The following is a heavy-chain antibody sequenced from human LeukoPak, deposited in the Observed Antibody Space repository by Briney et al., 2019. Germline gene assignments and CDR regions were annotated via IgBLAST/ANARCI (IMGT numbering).Heavy chain of an antibody. D-gene: IGHD2-2*01. CDR1: GFTFDDYT. Sequence: GGSLRLSCAASGFTFDDYTMHWVRQAPGKGLEWVSLISWDGGSTYYADSVKGRFTISRDNSKNSLYLQMNSLRTEDTALYYCAKDAYCSSTSCYFAYWGQGTLVTVSS. V-gene: IGHV3-43*01. CDR3: AKDAYCSSTSCYFAY. J-gene: IGHJ4*02. CDR2: ISWDGGST.